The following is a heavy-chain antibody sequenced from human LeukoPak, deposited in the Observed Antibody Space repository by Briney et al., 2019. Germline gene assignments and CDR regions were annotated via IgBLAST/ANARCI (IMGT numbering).Heavy chain of an antibody. CDR2: INPNSGGT. V-gene: IGHV1-2*02. CDR1: GYTFTGYY. Sequence: ASVKVSCKASGYTFTGYYMHWVRQAPGQGLEWMGWINPNSGGTNYAQKFQGRVTMTRDTSISAAYMELSGLRSDDTAVYYCARGNWNYGHYWGQGTLVTVSS. J-gene: IGHJ4*02. CDR3: ARGNWNYGHY. D-gene: IGHD1-7*01.